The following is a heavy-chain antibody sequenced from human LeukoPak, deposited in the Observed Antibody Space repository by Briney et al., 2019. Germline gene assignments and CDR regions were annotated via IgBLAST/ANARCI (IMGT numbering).Heavy chain of an antibody. Sequence: SETLSLTCAVYGGSLSGYYWSWIRQPPGKGLEWIGEINHIGNTNYNPSLKSRVTISVDTSKNQFSLKLSSVTAADTAVYYCARPPLRWYSRIFFDYWGQGTLVTVSS. CDR2: INHIGNT. D-gene: IGHD4-23*01. J-gene: IGHJ4*02. V-gene: IGHV4-34*01. CDR3: ARPPLRWYSRIFFDY. CDR1: GGSLSGYY.